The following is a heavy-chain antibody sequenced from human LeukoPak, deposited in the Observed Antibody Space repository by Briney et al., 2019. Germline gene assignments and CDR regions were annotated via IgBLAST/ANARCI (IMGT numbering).Heavy chain of an antibody. D-gene: IGHD5-18*01. J-gene: IGHJ4*02. CDR1: GYTFTSYG. Sequence: ASVKVSCKASGYTFTSYGISWVRQAPGQGLEWMGWINPNSGGTNYAQKFQGRVTMTRDTSISTAYMELSGLRSDDTAVYYCARDASGYSYGYPDYWGQGTLVTVSS. V-gene: IGHV1-2*02. CDR3: ARDASGYSYGYPDY. CDR2: INPNSGGT.